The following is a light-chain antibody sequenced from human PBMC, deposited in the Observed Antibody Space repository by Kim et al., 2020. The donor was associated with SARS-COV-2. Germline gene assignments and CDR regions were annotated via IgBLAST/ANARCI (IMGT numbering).Light chain of an antibody. Sequence: SPGEGDTLSCRANQSVSSSSLAWYQDKPGHGPRLLIYGPSSRATGSPVSFSGSGSGTDFTLNISRRGPEDCAVYYCQQYGSSPRTFGQGTKVDIK. J-gene: IGKJ1*01. CDR1: QSVSSSS. CDR2: GPS. CDR3: QQYGSSPRT. V-gene: IGKV3-20*01.